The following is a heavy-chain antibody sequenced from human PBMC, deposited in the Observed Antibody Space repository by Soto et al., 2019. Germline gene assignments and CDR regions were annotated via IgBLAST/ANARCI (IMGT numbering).Heavy chain of an antibody. CDR1: GYTFTSYY. CDR3: ARGSGYSSSWPLYYYYYYGMDV. D-gene: IGHD6-13*01. J-gene: IGHJ6*02. Sequence: ASVKVSCKASGYTFTSYYVHWVRQAPGQGLEWMGIINPSGGSTSYAQKFQGRVTMTRDTSTSTVYMELSSLRSEDTAVYYCARGSGYSSSWPLYYYYYYGMDVWGQGTTVTVS. V-gene: IGHV1-46*01. CDR2: INPSGGST.